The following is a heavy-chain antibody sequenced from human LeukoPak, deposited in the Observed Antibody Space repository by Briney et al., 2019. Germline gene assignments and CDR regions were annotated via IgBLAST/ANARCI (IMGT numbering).Heavy chain of an antibody. V-gene: IGHV4-38-2*02. CDR2: IYHSGST. CDR1: GYSISSGYY. CDR3: ARDGEGFGELSNWFDP. J-gene: IGHJ5*02. D-gene: IGHD3-10*01. Sequence: SETLSLTCAVSGYSISSGYYWGWIRQPPGKGLEWIGSIYHSGSTYYNPSLKSRVTISVDTSKNQFSLKLSSVTAADTAVYYCARDGEGFGELSNWFDPWGQGTLVTVSS.